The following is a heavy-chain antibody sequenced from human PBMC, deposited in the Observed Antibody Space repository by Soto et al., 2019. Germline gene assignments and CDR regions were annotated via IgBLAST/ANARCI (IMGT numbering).Heavy chain of an antibody. V-gene: IGHV4-59*01. CDR2: IFYSGNT. CDR3: ARDSGYGDPFDY. Sequence: SETLSLTCTFSGGYIRPYYWSWIRQPPGKGLEWIGYIFYSGNTNYNPSLRSRVTISVDTSKNQFSLKLSSVTAADTAVYYCARDSGYGDPFDYWGQGTLVTVSS. J-gene: IGHJ4*02. CDR1: GGYIRPYY. D-gene: IGHD4-17*01.